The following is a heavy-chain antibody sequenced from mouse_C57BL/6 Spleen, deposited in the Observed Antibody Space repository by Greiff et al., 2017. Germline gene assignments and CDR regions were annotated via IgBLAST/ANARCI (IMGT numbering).Heavy chain of an antibody. CDR1: GYTFTSYW. J-gene: IGHJ1*03. V-gene: IGHV1-7*01. Sequence: VQLQQSGAELAKPGASVKLSCKASGYTFTSYWMHWVKQRPGQGLEWIGYINPSSGYTKYNQKFKDKATLTADKSSSTAYMQLSSLTYEDSAVXYCARMTVVSYFDVWGTGTTVTVSS. D-gene: IGHD1-1*01. CDR3: ARMTVVSYFDV. CDR2: INPSSGYT.